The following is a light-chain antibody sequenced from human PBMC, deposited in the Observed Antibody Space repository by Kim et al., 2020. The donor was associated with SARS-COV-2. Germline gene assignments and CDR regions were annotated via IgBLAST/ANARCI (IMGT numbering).Light chain of an antibody. CDR2: EDT. CDR3: QAWDSRTVI. V-gene: IGLV3-1*01. J-gene: IGLJ2*01. CDR1: KLGDKY. Sequence: SYELTQPPSVSVSLGQTANITCTGNKLGDKYACWYQQKPGQSPVLVIYEDTKRPSGISERISGSNSGDTDTLTIRGTQTMDEGDYYCQAWDSRTVIFGGGTQLTVL.